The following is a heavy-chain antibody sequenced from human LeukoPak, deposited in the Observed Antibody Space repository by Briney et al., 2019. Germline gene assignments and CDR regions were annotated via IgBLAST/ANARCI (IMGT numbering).Heavy chain of an antibody. V-gene: IGHV4-59*08. D-gene: IGHD3-10*01. Sequence: SETLSLTCTVSNGSTTGYYWSWIRQAPGKGLEWIGFIYYGGFTNYNPSLKSRVTISIDNVNNQFSLQLISVTAADTAVYFCARHFPPHHSGSYWLDTWSRGTLVTVSS. CDR3: ARHFPPHHSGSYWLDT. CDR1: NGSTTGYY. CDR2: IYYGGFT. J-gene: IGHJ5*02.